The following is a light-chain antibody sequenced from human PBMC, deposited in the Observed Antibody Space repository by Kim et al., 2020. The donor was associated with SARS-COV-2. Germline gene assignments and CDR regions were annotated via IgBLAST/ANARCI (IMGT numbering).Light chain of an antibody. V-gene: IGLV2-23*02. CDR1: IRDVGGYDL. CDR3: SSYADTYTVI. CDR2: EVS. Sequence: GQSITTSCMGTIRDVGGYDLVSWYQQHPGKVPKLLIYEVSTRPSAVSHRFSGSKSGNTASLTISGLQAEDEADYYCSSYADTYTVIFGGGTQLTVL. J-gene: IGLJ2*01.